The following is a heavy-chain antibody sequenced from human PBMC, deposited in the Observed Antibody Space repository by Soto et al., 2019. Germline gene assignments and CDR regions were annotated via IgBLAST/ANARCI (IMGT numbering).Heavy chain of an antibody. J-gene: IGHJ4*02. CDR1: GFTFSSYG. V-gene: IGHV3-33*01. Sequence: GGSLRLSCAASGFTFSSYGMYWVRQAPGKGLEWVAVIWYDGSNKYYADSVKGRFTISRDNSKNTLYLQMNSLRAEDTAVYYCARGREYYDALDYWGQGTLVTVSS. D-gene: IGHD3-3*01. CDR2: IWYDGSNK. CDR3: ARGREYYDALDY.